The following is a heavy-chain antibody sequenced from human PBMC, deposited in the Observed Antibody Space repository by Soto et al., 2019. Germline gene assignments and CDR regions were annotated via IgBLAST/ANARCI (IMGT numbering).Heavy chain of an antibody. CDR2: ISSSSSYI. J-gene: IGHJ4*01. CDR3: GRGSPERGFDY. V-gene: IGHV3-21*01. D-gene: IGHD1-26*01. CDR1: GFTFSSYS. Sequence: GGSLRLSCAASGFTFSSYSMNWVRQAPGKGLEWVSSISSSSSYIYYADSVKGRFTISRDTAKNSLYLQMNSLRAEDTAVYYCGRGSPERGFDYWGQGTLVTVSS.